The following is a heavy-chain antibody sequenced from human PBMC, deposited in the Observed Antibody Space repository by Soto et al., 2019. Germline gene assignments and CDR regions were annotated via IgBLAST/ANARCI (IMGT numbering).Heavy chain of an antibody. CDR1: GYSISSGDY. D-gene: IGHD3-22*01. V-gene: IGHV4-38-2*01. CDR2: IYHSGST. CDR3: ARWGRDYYDSSGYYY. J-gene: IGHJ4*02. Sequence: PSETLSLTCAVSGYSISSGDYWGWIRQPPGKGLEWIGSIYHSGSTYYNPSLKSRVTISVDTSKNQFSLKLSSVTAADTAVYYCARWGRDYYDSSGYYYWGQGTLVTVSS.